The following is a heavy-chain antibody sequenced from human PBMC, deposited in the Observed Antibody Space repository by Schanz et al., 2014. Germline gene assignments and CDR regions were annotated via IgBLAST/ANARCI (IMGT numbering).Heavy chain of an antibody. CDR1: GFNFANHA. CDR2: ISSDGSKK. V-gene: IGHV3-33*05. Sequence: QVQLVESGGGVVQPERSLRLSCAASGFNFANHAIHWVRQGQGNGLQWVAVISSDGSKKLYADSVKARFTISRDKSKNTLYLQINNLRAEDTAVYYCAYYDVLTGFDYWGQGTQVTVSS. D-gene: IGHD3-9*01. CDR3: AYYDVLTGFDY. J-gene: IGHJ4*02.